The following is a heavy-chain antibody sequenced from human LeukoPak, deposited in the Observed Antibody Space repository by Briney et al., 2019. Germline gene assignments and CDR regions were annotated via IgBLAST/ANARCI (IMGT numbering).Heavy chain of an antibody. CDR2: IYTGGNT. D-gene: IGHD3-22*01. V-gene: IGHV3-53*01. CDR3: ARGDDSGYYDYFDY. J-gene: IGHJ4*02. CDR1: GFTVDSNY. Sequence: GGSLRLSCAASGFTVDSNYLSWVRQAPGKGLGWVSTIYTGGNTYYAASVKGRFTISRDFSRNTVFLHMNSLRAEDTAMYYCARGDDSGYYDYFDYWGQGALVTVSS.